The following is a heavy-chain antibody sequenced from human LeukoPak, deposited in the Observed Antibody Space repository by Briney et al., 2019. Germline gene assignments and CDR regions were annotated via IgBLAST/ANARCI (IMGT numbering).Heavy chain of an antibody. V-gene: IGHV1-69*04. CDR1: GGTFSSYA. Sequence: SVRVSCKASGGTFSSYAISWVRQAPGQGLEWMGRIIPILGIANYAQKFQGRVTITADKSTSTAYMELSRLRSDDTAVYYCVRDRGTGFDYWGQGTLVTVSS. J-gene: IGHJ4*02. D-gene: IGHD1-1*01. CDR3: VRDRGTGFDY. CDR2: IIPILGIA.